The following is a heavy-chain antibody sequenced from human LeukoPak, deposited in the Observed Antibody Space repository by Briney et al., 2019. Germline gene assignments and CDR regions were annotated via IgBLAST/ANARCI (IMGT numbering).Heavy chain of an antibody. J-gene: IGHJ6*02. Sequence: GGSLRLSCAASGFTFSSFWMHWVRQAPGKGLEWVADIKRDGSEKRYVDSVKGRFTISRDNAKNSLYLQMNSLRAEDTAVYYCGRAMDVWGQGTTVTVYS. CDR2: IKRDGSEK. V-gene: IGHV3-7*04. CDR1: GFTFSSFW. CDR3: GRAMDV.